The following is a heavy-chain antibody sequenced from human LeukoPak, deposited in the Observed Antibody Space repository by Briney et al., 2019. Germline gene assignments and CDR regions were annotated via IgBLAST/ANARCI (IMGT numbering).Heavy chain of an antibody. CDR2: FDPEDSET. V-gene: IGHV1-24*01. Sequence: GASVKVSCKVSGYTLTELSMHWVRQAPGKGLEWMGGFDPEDSETIYAQKFQGRVTMTEDTSTDTAYMELSSLRSEDTAVYYCATVKVIMITFGGVIVSEYYFDYWGQGTLVTVSS. D-gene: IGHD3-16*02. J-gene: IGHJ4*02. CDR1: GYTLTELS. CDR3: ATVKVIMITFGGVIVSEYYFDY.